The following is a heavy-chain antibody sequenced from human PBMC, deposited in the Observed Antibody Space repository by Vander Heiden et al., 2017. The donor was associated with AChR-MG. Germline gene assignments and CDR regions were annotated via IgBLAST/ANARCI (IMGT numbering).Heavy chain of an antibody. CDR2: MKPNSGNT. D-gene: IGHD6-13*01. CDR3: ARFHSSSWYTKTNLDY. J-gene: IGHJ4*02. CDR1: GYTFTSYD. V-gene: IGHV1-8*02. Sequence: QVQLVQPGAEVKKPGASVKVSCKAAGYTFTSYDSNWVRQATGQGLEWMGWMKPNSGNTGYAQKFQGRVTMTRNTSISTAYMELSSLRSEDTAVYYCARFHSSSWYTKTNLDYWGQGTLVTVSS.